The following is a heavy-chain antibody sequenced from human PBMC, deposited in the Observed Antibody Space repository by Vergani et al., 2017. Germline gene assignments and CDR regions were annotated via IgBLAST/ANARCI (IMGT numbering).Heavy chain of an antibody. CDR3: ARGTGDPNAFDI. V-gene: IGHV1-69*09. Sequence: QVQLVQSGAEVKKPGSSVKVSCKASGGTFSSYAISWVRQAPGQGLEWMGRIIPILGIANYAQKFQGRVTITADKATSTAYMELSSPRSEDTAVYYCARGTGDPNAFDIWGQGTMVTVSS. CDR1: GGTFSSYA. J-gene: IGHJ3*02. D-gene: IGHD7-27*01. CDR2: IIPILGIA.